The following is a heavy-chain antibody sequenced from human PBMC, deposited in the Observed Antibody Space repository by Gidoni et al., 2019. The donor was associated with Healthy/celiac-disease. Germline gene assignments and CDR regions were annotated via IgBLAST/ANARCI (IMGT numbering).Heavy chain of an antibody. CDR2: ISWNSGSI. J-gene: IGHJ6*02. CDR1: GFTFDDYA. Sequence: EVQLVESGGGLVQPGRSLRLSCAASGFTFDDYAMHWVRQAPGKGLEWVSGISWNSGSIGYADSVKGRFTISRDNAKNSLYLQMNSLRAEDTALYYCAKDARAPSDYYYGMDVWGQGTTVTVSS. CDR3: AKDARAPSDYYYGMDV. V-gene: IGHV3-9*01.